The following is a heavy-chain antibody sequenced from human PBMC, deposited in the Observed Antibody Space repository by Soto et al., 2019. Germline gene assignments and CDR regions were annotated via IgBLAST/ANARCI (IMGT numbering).Heavy chain of an antibody. CDR2: INHSGST. Sequence: QVQLQQWGAGLLKPSETLSLTCAVYGGSFSGYYWSWIRQPPGKGLEWIGEINHSGSTNYNPSLKSRVTISVDTFKNQFSLKLSSVTAADTAVYYCASYYGSGSYYNWFDPWGQGTLVTVSS. J-gene: IGHJ5*02. CDR3: ASYYGSGSYYNWFDP. V-gene: IGHV4-34*01. CDR1: GGSFSGYY. D-gene: IGHD3-10*01.